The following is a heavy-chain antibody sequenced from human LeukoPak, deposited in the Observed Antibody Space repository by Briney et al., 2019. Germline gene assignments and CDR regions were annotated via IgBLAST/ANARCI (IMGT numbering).Heavy chain of an antibody. J-gene: IGHJ4*02. CDR1: GASFSAYY. D-gene: IGHD3-10*01. V-gene: IGHV4-34*01. CDR2: INHTGIT. CDR3: ARRTRFGDFIDY. Sequence: SETLSLTCAVSGASFSAYYRSWIRQPPEKGQEWLGEINHTGITDYNPSLKSRVTISVDTSRNQFSLRLSSVTAADSAVYYCARRTRFGDFIDYWGQGTLVTVSS.